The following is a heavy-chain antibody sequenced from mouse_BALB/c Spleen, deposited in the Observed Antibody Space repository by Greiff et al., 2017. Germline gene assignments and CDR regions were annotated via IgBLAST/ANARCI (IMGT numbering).Heavy chain of an antibody. V-gene: IGHV5-17*02. D-gene: IGHD1-1*01. J-gene: IGHJ3*01. CDR3: ARSGYGSSAWFAY. Sequence: EVHLVESGGGLVQPGGSRKLSCAASGFTFSSFGMHWVRQAPEKGLEWVAYISSGSSTIYYADTVKGRFTISRDNPKNTLFLQMTSLRSEDTAMYYCARSGYGSSAWFAYWGQGTLVTVSA. CDR1: GFTFSSFG. CDR2: ISSGSSTI.